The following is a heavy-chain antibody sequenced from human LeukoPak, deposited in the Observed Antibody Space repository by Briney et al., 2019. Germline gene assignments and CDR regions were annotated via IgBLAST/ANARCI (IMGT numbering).Heavy chain of an antibody. V-gene: IGHV3-48*01. J-gene: IGHJ4*02. CDR3: ARDAVQAGTPFYFDF. CDR2: ISAGSSNP. D-gene: IGHD2-15*01. Sequence: GGSLRLSCSASGFIFASYGMNWVRQAPGKGLQWVSYISAGSSNPFYADSVKGRFPISRDDADNSLHLQMNSLSAEDTAVYYCARDAVQAGTPFYFDFWGQGALVTVSS. CDR1: GFIFASYG.